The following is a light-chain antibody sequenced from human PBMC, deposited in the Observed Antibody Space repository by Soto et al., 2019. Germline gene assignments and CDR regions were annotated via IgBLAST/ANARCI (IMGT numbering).Light chain of an antibody. CDR3: QQYGGSSLYT. J-gene: IGKJ2*01. CDR1: QSVSSSY. Sequence: EIVLTQSPGTLSLSPGERATLSCRASQSVSSSYLGWYQQKPGQAPRLLIYGASTRDTGIPDRFSGSGSGTDFTLTISRLDPEDFAVYYCQQYGGSSLYTFGQGTKLEIK. V-gene: IGKV3-20*01. CDR2: GAS.